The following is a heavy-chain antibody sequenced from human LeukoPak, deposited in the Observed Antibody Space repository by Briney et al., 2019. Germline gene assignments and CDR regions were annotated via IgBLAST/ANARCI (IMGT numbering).Heavy chain of an antibody. J-gene: IGHJ4*02. CDR2: LSLTGLT. V-gene: IGHV4-4*02. CDR3: SRENGAFPPFGY. D-gene: IGHD2-8*01. Sequence: PSETLSLTCGVSGGSISNTNWWSWVRQPPGQGLEWIGELSLTGLTHYNPSLESRVTVSLDKSKNQLSLNLTSVTAADTAVYYCSRENGAFPPFGYWGQGTLVTVLS. CDR1: GGSISNTNW.